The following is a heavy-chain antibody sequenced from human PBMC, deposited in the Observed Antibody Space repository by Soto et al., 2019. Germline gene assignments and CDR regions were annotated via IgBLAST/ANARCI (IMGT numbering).Heavy chain of an antibody. CDR1: GFTFSAYG. D-gene: IGHD2-21*02. J-gene: IGHJ5*02. CDR3: ARDRGGDFYWFDP. Sequence: QVQLVESGGGVVQPGRSLRLSCAASGFTFSAYGMHWVRQAPGKGLEWVAIIWYDGSNKYYADSVKGRFTISRDNSKNTLYLQMNSLRAEDTAVYYCARDRGGDFYWFDPWGQGTLVTVSS. V-gene: IGHV3-33*01. CDR2: IWYDGSNK.